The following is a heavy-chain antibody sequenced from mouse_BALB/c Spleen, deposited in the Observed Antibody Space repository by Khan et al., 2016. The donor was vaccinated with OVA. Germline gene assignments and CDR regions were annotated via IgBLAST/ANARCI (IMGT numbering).Heavy chain of an antibody. V-gene: IGHV9-3*02. CDR1: GYTFTNYG. D-gene: IGHD1-1*01. CDR3: ARGNYYGSNSWFAY. CDR2: INTNTGEP. J-gene: IGHJ3*01. Sequence: QIQLVQSGPELKKPGETVKISCKASGYTFTNYGINWVKQAPGKGLKWMGWINTNTGEPTYAEEFKGRFAFSLEPSASPAYLQLNNLKNEDTATXFCARGNYYGSNSWFAYWGQGTLVTVSA.